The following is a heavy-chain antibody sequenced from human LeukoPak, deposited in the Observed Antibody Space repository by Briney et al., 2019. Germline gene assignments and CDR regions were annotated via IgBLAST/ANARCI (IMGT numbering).Heavy chain of an antibody. CDR2: ISGSGGST. J-gene: IGHJ4*02. V-gene: IGHV3-23*01. CDR1: GFTFSSYV. D-gene: IGHD6-19*01. CDR3: AQDQSGGWYFSAEVSYYFDY. Sequence: GGSLRLSCAASGFTFSSYVMSWVRQAPGKGLEWVSAISGSGGSTYYADSVKGRFTISRDNSKNTLYLQMNSLRAEDTAVYYCAQDQSGGWYFSAEVSYYFDYWGQGTLVTVSS.